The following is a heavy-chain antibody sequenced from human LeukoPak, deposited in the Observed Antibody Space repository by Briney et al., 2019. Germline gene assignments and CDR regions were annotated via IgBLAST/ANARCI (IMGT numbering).Heavy chain of an antibody. Sequence: SVKLLCDVSTGTFSSYAISCAPQHPGQGLEWMGRIIPIFAIAHYAQKSQGRVTITADKSTSTADMELSSLRSEDTAVYYCASEYCGGDCYSNFDYWGQGTLVTVSS. CDR2: IIPIFAIA. CDR3: ASEYCGGDCYSNFDY. D-gene: IGHD2-21*02. J-gene: IGHJ4*02. CDR1: TGTFSSYA. V-gene: IGHV1-69*04.